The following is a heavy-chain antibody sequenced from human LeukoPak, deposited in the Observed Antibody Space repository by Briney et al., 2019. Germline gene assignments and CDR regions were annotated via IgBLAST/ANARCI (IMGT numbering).Heavy chain of an antibody. V-gene: IGHV1-46*01. CDR1: GYTFTSYY. CDR3: ARDQVVVTANYYYYMDV. CDR2: INPSGGST. D-gene: IGHD2-21*02. J-gene: IGHJ6*03. Sequence: GASVKVSCKASGYTFTSYYMHWERQAPGQGLEGMGIINPSGGSTSYAQKFQGRVTMTRDMSTSTVYMELSSLRSEGTAVYYCARDQVVVTANYYYYMDVWGKGTTVTVSS.